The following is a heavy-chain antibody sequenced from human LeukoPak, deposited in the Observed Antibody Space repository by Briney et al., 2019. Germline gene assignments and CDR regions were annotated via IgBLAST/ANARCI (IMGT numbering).Heavy chain of an antibody. J-gene: IGHJ4*02. D-gene: IGHD3/OR15-3a*01. Sequence: GGSLRLSCAASGFTFSDYYMSWIRQAPGKGLEWVSAISGSGGSTYYADSVKGRFTISRDNSKNTLYLQMNSLRAEDTAVYYCARLPRTGYHYDYWGQGTLVTVSS. V-gene: IGHV3-23*01. CDR3: ARLPRTGYHYDY. CDR2: ISGSGGST. CDR1: GFTFSDYY.